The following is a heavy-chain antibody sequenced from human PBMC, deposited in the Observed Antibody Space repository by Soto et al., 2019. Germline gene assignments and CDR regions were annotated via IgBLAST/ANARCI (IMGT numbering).Heavy chain of an antibody. D-gene: IGHD3-10*01. Sequence: GGSLRLSCSASGFTFSSYAMNWVRQAPGKGLMWVAVISYDGSNKYYADSVKGRFTISRDNSESTLYLQMNRLRAEDTAVYYCARDRPRMTIIRGVITDFDYWGQGTLVTVSS. V-gene: IGHV3-30-3*01. CDR3: ARDRPRMTIIRGVITDFDY. CDR2: ISYDGSNK. J-gene: IGHJ4*02. CDR1: GFTFSSYA.